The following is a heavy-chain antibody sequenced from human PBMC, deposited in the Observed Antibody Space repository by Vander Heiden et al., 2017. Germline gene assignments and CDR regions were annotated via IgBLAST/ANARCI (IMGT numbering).Heavy chain of an antibody. V-gene: IGHV4-39*01. CDR2: VYYSGGT. CDR1: GGSISSSSYY. J-gene: IGHJ3*02. Sequence: QLQLQESGPGLVKPSETLSLTCTVSGGSISSSSYYWGWIRQPPGKGLAWIGGVYYSGGTYYNPSLKSRVTIAVDTAKDQFSLKLSSVTAADTAGYYWASEMAKRNDAFDIWGQGTMVTVSS. CDR3: ASEMAKRNDAFDI. D-gene: IGHD5-12*01.